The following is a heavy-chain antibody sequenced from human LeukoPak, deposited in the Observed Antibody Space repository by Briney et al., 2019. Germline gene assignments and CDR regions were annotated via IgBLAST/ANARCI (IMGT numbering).Heavy chain of an antibody. J-gene: IGHJ4*02. V-gene: IGHV3-33*06. CDR2: IWSVGGAE. CDR3: AKTREDYYDSSGFFDY. D-gene: IGHD3-22*01. Sequence: GRSLRLSCVASEFPFSSYGMHWVRQAPGKGLEWVAVIWSVGGAEYYADSVKGRFTISRDNSKNTLYLQMNSLRAEDTAVYYCAKTREDYYDSSGFFDYWGQGTLVTVSS. CDR1: EFPFSSYG.